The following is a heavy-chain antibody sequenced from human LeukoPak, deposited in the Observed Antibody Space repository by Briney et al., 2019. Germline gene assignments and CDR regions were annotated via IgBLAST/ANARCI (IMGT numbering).Heavy chain of an antibody. Sequence: PSETLSLTCTVSGGSISSYYWSWIRQPPGKGLEWIGYIYYSGSTNYNPSLKSRVTISVDTSKNQFSLKLSSVTAADTAVYYCARHGYYYDSSGYYYGAFDIWGQGTVVTVSS. CDR3: ARHGYYYDSSGYYYGAFDI. D-gene: IGHD3-22*01. V-gene: IGHV4-59*08. CDR1: GGSISSYY. CDR2: IYYSGST. J-gene: IGHJ3*02.